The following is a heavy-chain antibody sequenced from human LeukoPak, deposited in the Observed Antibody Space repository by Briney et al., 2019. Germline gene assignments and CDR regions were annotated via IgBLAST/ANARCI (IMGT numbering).Heavy chain of an antibody. J-gene: IGHJ5*02. CDR2: ISSNGGST. D-gene: IGHD2-2*01. CDR3: VKRASYCTSTSCHNWSDP. Sequence: PGGSLRLSCSASGFTFSSYAMHWVRQAPGKGLEYVSAISSNGGSTYYADSVKGRFTISRDNSKNTLYLQMSSLRAEDTAVYYCVKRASYCTSTSCHNWSDPWGQGTMVTVSS. CDR1: GFTFSSYA. V-gene: IGHV3-64D*06.